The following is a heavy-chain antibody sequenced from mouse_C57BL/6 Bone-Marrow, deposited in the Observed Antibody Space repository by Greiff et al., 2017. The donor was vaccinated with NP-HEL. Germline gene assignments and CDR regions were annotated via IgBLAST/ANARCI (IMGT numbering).Heavy chain of an antibody. CDR2: ISYDGSN. CDR3: ARELWSFYYAMDY. CDR1: GYSITSGYY. J-gene: IGHJ4*01. Sequence: ESGPGLVKPSQSLSLTCSVTGYSITSGYYWNWIRQFPGNKLEWMGYISYDGSNNYNPSLKNRISITRDTSKNQFFLKLNSVTTEDTATYYCARELWSFYYAMDYWGQGTSVTVSS. V-gene: IGHV3-6*01. D-gene: IGHD1-1*02.